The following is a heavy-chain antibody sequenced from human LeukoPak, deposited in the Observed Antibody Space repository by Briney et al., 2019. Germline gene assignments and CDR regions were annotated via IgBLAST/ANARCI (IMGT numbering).Heavy chain of an antibody. Sequence: GGSLRLSCAASGFTFSSYAMSWVRQAPGKGLEWVSAISGSGGSTYYADSVKGRFTISRDNSKNTLYLQMNSLRAEDTAVYYCARSSGWFGDAFDIWGQGTMVTISS. CDR2: ISGSGGST. D-gene: IGHD6-19*01. J-gene: IGHJ3*02. V-gene: IGHV3-23*01. CDR3: ARSSGWFGDAFDI. CDR1: GFTFSSYA.